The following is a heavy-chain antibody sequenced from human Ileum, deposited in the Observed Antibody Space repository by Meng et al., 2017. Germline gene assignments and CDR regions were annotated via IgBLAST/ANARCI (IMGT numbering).Heavy chain of an antibody. V-gene: IGHV4-34*01. CDR3: ATGVDWAKSGNI. CDR1: DGSLGGYY. Sequence: VPLHHGRAGLLKPSETLSRTCAVYDGSLGGYYLSWIRQPPRKGLEWVGEIHPGGSTSYNPSLQSRVTIAVDTSKNQFSVTLSSVSAADTAVYYCATGVDWAKSGNIWGQGTLVTVSS. J-gene: IGHJ4*02. D-gene: IGHD3-9*01. CDR2: IHPGGST.